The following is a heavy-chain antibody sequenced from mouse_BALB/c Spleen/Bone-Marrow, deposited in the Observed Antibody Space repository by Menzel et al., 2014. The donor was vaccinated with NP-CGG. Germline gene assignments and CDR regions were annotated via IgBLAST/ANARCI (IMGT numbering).Heavy chain of an antibody. Sequence: VQLKQSGPELVKTGASMKISCKASGYSFAGYTMNWVKQSHGKNLEWIGLINPYNGGSSYNQKFKGKATLTVDKSSSTAYMELLSQTSEDSAVYYCAREGYGSSYGFAYWGQGTLVTVSA. J-gene: IGHJ3*01. CDR2: INPYNGGS. CDR1: GYSFAGYT. V-gene: IGHV1-31*01. D-gene: IGHD1-1*01. CDR3: AREGYGSSYGFAY.